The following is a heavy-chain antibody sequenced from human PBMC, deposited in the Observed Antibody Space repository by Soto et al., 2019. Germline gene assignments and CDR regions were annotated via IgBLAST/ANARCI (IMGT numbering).Heavy chain of an antibody. J-gene: IGHJ4*02. CDR2: ISTYNGNT. V-gene: IGHV1-18*01. Sequence: QVQLVQSGAEVKKPGASVKVSCKTSGYTFTMYGISWVRQAPEQALEWMGWISTYNGNTNSAQKFQGRVTMTTDTSTSTADMELRSLRSDDTAVYYCARSPYTNSWYYFDYWGQGTLVTVSS. CDR1: GYTFTMYG. D-gene: IGHD6-13*01. CDR3: ARSPYTNSWYYFDY.